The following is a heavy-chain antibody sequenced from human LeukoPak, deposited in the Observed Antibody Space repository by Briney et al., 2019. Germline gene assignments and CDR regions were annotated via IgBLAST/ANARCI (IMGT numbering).Heavy chain of an antibody. CDR3: ARGGGLYGDYYDAFDI. CDR2: TYYRSKWYN. D-gene: IGHD4-17*01. J-gene: IGHJ3*02. V-gene: IGHV6-1*01. CDR1: GDSVSSNSAA. Sequence: SQTLSLTCAISGDSVSSNSAAWNWIRQSPSRGLEWLGRTYYRSKWYNDYAVSVKSRITINPDTSKNQFSLQLNSVTPEDTAVYYCARGGGLYGDYYDAFDIWGQGTMVTVSS.